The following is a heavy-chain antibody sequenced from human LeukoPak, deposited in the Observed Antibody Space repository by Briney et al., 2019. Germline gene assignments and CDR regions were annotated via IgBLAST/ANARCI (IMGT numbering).Heavy chain of an antibody. D-gene: IGHD3/OR15-3a*01. V-gene: IGHV4-59*01. J-gene: IGHJ6*02. CDR1: GGSISSYY. CDR2: IYYSGST. Sequence: PSETLSLTCNVSGGSISSYYWSWIRQPPGKGLEWIGDIYYSGSTNYNPSLKSRVTISLDTSKNQFSLKLSSVPAADTAVYYCARRDWGYYYTMDVWGQGTTVTVSS. CDR3: ARRDWGYYYTMDV.